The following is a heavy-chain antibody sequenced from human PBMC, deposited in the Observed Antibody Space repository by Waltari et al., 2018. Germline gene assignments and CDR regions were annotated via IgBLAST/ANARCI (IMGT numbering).Heavy chain of an antibody. CDR2: IYHSGST. CDR1: GFTFSSYW. Sequence: VQLVESGGGLVQPGGSLRLSCAASGFTFSSYWMSWIRQPPGKGLEWIGSIYHSGSTYYNPSLKSRVTISVDTSKNQFSLKLSSVTAADTAVYYCARDLGGHSSSGDWGQGTLVTVSS. CDR3: ARDLGGHSSSGD. V-gene: IGHV4-38-2*02. D-gene: IGHD6-13*01. J-gene: IGHJ4*02.